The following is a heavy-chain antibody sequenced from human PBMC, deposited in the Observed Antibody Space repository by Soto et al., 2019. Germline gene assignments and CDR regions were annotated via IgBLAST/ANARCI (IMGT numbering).Heavy chain of an antibody. CDR2: IYYSGST. CDR1: GGSISSYY. CDR3: ARDLDTAMAYYYYGMDV. J-gene: IGHJ6*02. Sequence: SETLSLTCTGSGGSISSYYWSWIRQPPGKGLEWIGYIYYSGSTNYNPSLKSRVTISVDTSKNQFSLKLSSVTAADTAVYYCARDLDTAMAYYYYGMDVWGQGTTVTVSS. D-gene: IGHD5-18*01. V-gene: IGHV4-59*01.